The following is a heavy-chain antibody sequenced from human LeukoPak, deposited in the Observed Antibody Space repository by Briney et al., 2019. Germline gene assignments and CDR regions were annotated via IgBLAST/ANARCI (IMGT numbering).Heavy chain of an antibody. J-gene: IGHJ6*03. V-gene: IGHV3-11*01. Sequence: GGSLRLSCAASGFTFSDYYMSWIRQAPGKGLEWVSYISSSGSTIYYADSVKGRFTISRDNSKNTLYLQMNSLRAEDTAVYYCARMTAHNYYYYMDVWGQGTLVTVSS. D-gene: IGHD2-21*02. CDR2: ISSSGSTI. CDR1: GFTFSDYY. CDR3: ARMTAHNYYYYMDV.